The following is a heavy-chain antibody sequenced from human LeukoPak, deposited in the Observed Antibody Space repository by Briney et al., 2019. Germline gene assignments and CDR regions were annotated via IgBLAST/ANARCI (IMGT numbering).Heavy chain of an antibody. CDR1: GYTFTGYY. J-gene: IGHJ4*02. CDR2: INPSDGSI. Sequence: ASVKVSCKASGYTFTGYYMHWVRQAPGQGLEGMGIINPSDGSITYAQKFQGRVTMIRDTSTSTVYMELSSLRSEDTAMYYCARDREVGTTQKYFDYWGQGTLVTVSS. D-gene: IGHD1-26*01. CDR3: ARDREVGTTQKYFDY. V-gene: IGHV1-46*01.